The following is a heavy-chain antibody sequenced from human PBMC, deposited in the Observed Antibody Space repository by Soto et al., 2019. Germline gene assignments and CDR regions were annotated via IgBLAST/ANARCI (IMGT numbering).Heavy chain of an antibody. J-gene: IGHJ4*02. CDR1: GYRFSTYW. CDR3: ATSPSVTMINFDN. Sequence: PGESLKISCKGSGYRFSTYWIGWVRQMPGKGLEWMGIIYPFDSDTRYSPSFQGQVTISADKSINTAYLQWSSLKPSDTAMYYCATSPSVTMINFDNWGQGTLVTVSS. D-gene: IGHD3-22*01. CDR2: IYPFDSDT. V-gene: IGHV5-51*01.